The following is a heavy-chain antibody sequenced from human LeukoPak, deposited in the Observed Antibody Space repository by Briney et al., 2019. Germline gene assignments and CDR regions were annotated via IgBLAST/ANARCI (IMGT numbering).Heavy chain of an antibody. CDR1: GYSFTGYY. CDR2: INPDSGGT. D-gene: IGHD4-11*01. CDR3: ASGYSDYADYYNYYMDV. V-gene: IGHV1-2*02. Sequence: ASVKVSCKASGYSFTGYYMHWVRQAPGQGLEWMGWINPDSGGTNYAQKFQGRFTMTRDTSITTAYMELSRLTSDDTAVYYCASGYSDYADYYNYYMDVWGKGTTVTVSS. J-gene: IGHJ6*03.